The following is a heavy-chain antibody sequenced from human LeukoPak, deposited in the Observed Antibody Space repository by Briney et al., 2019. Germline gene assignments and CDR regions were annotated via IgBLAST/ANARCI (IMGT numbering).Heavy chain of an antibody. CDR1: GFTFSSYE. Sequence: PGGSLRLSCAASGFTFSSYEMNWVRQAPGKGLEWVSYISSSSSTIYYADSVKGRFTISRDNAKNSLYLQMNSLRAEDTAVYYCARDKGPHSGSYFYYWGQGTLVTVSS. D-gene: IGHD1-26*01. CDR2: ISSSSSTI. CDR3: ARDKGPHSGSYFYY. V-gene: IGHV3-48*01. J-gene: IGHJ4*02.